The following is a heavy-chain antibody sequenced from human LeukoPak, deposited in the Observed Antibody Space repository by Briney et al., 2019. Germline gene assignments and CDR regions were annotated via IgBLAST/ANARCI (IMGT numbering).Heavy chain of an antibody. CDR3: ARGDYYGSGRRRVVFDY. Sequence: SETLSLTCSVSGDSISYFYWSWIRQAAGKGLEWIGRISGSGSTDYNASLKSRVTMSVDTSKNQLSLKVISVTAADTAVYYCARGDYYGSGRRRVVFDYWGQGTLVTVSS. D-gene: IGHD3-10*01. J-gene: IGHJ4*02. CDR2: ISGSGST. CDR1: GDSISYFY. V-gene: IGHV4-4*07.